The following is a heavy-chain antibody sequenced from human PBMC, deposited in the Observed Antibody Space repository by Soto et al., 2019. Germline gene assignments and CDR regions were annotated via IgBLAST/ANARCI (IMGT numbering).Heavy chain of an antibody. CDR1: GFTFSGSA. V-gene: IGHV3-73*01. CDR2: IRSKANSYAT. Sequence: EVQLVESGGGLVQPGGSLKLSCAASGFTFSGSAMHWVRQASGKGLEWVGRIRSKANSYATAYAASVKGRFTISRDDSKNTAYLQLNSLKTEDTAVYYCTRHSPLYSGGNDYWGQGTLVTVSS. J-gene: IGHJ4*02. CDR3: TRHSPLYSGGNDY. D-gene: IGHD2-15*01.